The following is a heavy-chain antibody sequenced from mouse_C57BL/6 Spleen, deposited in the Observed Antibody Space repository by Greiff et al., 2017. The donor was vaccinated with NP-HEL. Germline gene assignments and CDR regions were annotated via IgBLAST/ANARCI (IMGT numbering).Heavy chain of an antibody. J-gene: IGHJ4*01. CDR3: ARRSGTGYAMDY. V-gene: IGHV1-69*01. CDR2: IDPSDSYT. D-gene: IGHD4-1*01. Sequence: VQLQQSGAELVMPGASVKLSCKASGYTFTSYWMHWVKQRPGQGLEWIGEIDPSDSYTNYNQKFKGKSTLTVDKSSSTAYMQLSSLTSEDSAVYYCARRSGTGYAMDYWGQGTSVTVSS. CDR1: GYTFTSYW.